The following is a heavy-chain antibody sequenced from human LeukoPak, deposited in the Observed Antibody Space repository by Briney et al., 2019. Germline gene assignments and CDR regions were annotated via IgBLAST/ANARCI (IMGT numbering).Heavy chain of an antibody. CDR3: ARGGGGYRGYASYYYYAMDV. CDR2: IYYSGST. D-gene: IGHD5-12*01. CDR1: GGSISSSSYY. V-gene: IGHV4-39*07. Sequence: SETLSLTCTVSGGSISSSSYYWGWIRQPPGKGLEWIGSIYYSGSTYYNPSLKSRVTISVDTSKNQFSLKLSSVTAADTAVYFCARGGGGYRGYASYYYYAMDVWGQGTTVTVSS. J-gene: IGHJ6*02.